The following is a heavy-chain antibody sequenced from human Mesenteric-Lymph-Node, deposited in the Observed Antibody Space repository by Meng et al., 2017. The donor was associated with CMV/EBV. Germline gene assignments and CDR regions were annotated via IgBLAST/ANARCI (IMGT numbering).Heavy chain of an antibody. CDR2: INNDGSST. CDR3: ARDSRFHLSYVNYYGMDV. V-gene: IGHV3-74*01. D-gene: IGHD3-10*01. Sequence: GGSLRLSCAASGFTFSRCWMHWVRQVPGKGLVWVSRINNDGSSTNYADSVKGRFTVSRDNAKNTLYLQMNSLRSEDTAVYYCARDSRFHLSYVNYYGMDVWGQGTTVTVSS. CDR1: GFTFSRCW. J-gene: IGHJ6*02.